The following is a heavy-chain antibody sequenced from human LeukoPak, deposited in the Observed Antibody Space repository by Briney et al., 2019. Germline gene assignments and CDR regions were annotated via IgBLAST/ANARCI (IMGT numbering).Heavy chain of an antibody. CDR1: GGSISSSSYY. CDR2: SYYSGST. CDR3: ASTYCSTTSCYGRPWFHA. Sequence: SETLSLTCTVSGGSISSSSYYWGWIRQPPGKGLEWIGSSYYSGSTYSNPSLKSRVTKSVDTAKNPFALTLSSVTAADPAVYYCASTYCSTTSCYGRPWFHACSQATLVTVSS. D-gene: IGHD2-2*01. J-gene: IGHJ5*02. V-gene: IGHV4-39*01.